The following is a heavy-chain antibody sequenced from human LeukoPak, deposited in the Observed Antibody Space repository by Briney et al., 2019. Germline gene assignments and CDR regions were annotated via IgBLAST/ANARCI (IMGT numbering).Heavy chain of an antibody. CDR2: MLYSGST. CDR1: GASISNFY. V-gene: IGHV4-59*08. J-gene: IGHJ5*02. Sequence: SETLSLTCTVSGASISNFYWSWIRQAPGQGLEWIGYMLYSGSTNQKPSLRSRVTISVDTSKNQVSLKLSSVTAADTAVYYCARRSQQLPWSPLGQGTLVTVSS. CDR3: ARRSQQLPWSP. D-gene: IGHD6-13*01.